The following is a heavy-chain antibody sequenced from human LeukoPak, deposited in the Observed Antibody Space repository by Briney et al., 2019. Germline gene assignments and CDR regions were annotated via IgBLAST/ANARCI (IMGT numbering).Heavy chain of an antibody. CDR1: GFTFSSYA. Sequence: GGPLRLSCAASGFTFSSYAMSWVRQAPGKGLEWVSSVSDSGGNTYHADSVKGRFTISRDNSKNTVYLQMDSLRVEDTAMYYCAKVYCSSTTCNDFDYWGQGTLVTVSS. CDR3: AKVYCSSTTCNDFDY. V-gene: IGHV3-23*01. J-gene: IGHJ4*02. CDR2: VSDSGGNT. D-gene: IGHD2-2*01.